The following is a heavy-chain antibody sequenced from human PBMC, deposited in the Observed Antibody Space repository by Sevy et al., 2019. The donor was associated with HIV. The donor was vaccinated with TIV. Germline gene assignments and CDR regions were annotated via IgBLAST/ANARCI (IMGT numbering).Heavy chain of an antibody. V-gene: IGHV1-2*02. CDR2: INPKSGSP. D-gene: IGHD3-3*01. Sequence: ASVKVSCKASGYSFSDNGYYIHWVRQAPGQGLEWMGWINPKSGSPNYAQKFQGRVSMTRETSVSTANMVMSRLSSDDTAVYYCARESYDFWTGPVDYDYGMDVWGQGTTVTVSS. CDR1: GYSFSDNGYY. CDR3: ARESYDFWTGPVDYDYGMDV. J-gene: IGHJ6*02.